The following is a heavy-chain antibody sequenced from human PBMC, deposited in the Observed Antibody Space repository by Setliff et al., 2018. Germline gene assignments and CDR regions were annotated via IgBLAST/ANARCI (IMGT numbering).Heavy chain of an antibody. Sequence: SVKVSCKASGGTFSSYGISWVRQAPGQGLEWMGGTIPIFGTTDYAQKFQGRVTIITDESTSTAFMQLSSLRSEDTAVYYCAREVLSTVVAWDYWGQGTLVTVSS. J-gene: IGHJ4*02. CDR3: AREVLSTVVAWDY. CDR1: GGTFSSYG. D-gene: IGHD4-17*01. V-gene: IGHV1-69*05. CDR2: TIPIFGTT.